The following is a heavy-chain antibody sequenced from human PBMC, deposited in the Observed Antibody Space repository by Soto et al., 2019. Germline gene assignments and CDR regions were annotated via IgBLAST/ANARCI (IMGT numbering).Heavy chain of an antibody. CDR2: IYSGGST. CDR3: ARETPPSYSSSDWFDP. D-gene: IGHD6-6*01. J-gene: IGHJ5*02. V-gene: IGHV3-66*01. CDR1: GFTVSSNY. Sequence: GGSLRLSCAASGFTVSSNYMSWVRQAPGKGLEWVSVIYSGGSTYYADSVKGRFTISRDNSKNTLYLQMNSLRAEDTAVYYCARETPPSYSSSDWFDPWGQGTLVTVSS.